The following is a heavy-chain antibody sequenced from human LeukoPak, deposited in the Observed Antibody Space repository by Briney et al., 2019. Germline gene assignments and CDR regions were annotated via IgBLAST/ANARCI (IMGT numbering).Heavy chain of an antibody. D-gene: IGHD5-18*01. Sequence: GGSLRLSCAASGFTFGSYSMNWVRQAPGKGLEWVSYISSSSSTIYYADSVKGRFTISRDNAKNSLYLQMNSLRAEDTAVYYCARDTAMAHWGQGTLVTVSS. V-gene: IGHV3-48*01. CDR2: ISSSSSTI. J-gene: IGHJ4*02. CDR3: ARDTAMAH. CDR1: GFTFGSYS.